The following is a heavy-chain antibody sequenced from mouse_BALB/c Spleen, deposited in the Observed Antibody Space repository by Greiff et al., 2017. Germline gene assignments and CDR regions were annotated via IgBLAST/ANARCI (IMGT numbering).Heavy chain of an antibody. D-gene: IGHD2-4*01. Sequence: EVQLVESGGGLVQPGGSLKLSCAASGFTFSSYTMSWVRQTPEKRLEWVAYISNGGGSTYYPDTVKGRFTISRDNAKNTLYLQMSSLKSEDTAMYYYAREGGLRREFAYWGQGTLVTVSA. J-gene: IGHJ3*01. CDR1: GFTFSSYT. V-gene: IGHV5-12-2*01. CDR3: AREGGLRREFAY. CDR2: ISNGGGST.